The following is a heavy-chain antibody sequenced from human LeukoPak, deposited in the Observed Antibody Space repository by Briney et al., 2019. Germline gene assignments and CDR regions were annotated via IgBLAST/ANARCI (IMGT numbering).Heavy chain of an antibody. J-gene: IGHJ3*02. CDR3: ARATMIVVIDAFDI. CDR1: GGSIRSGSYY. V-gene: IGHV4-61*02. D-gene: IGHD3-22*01. CDR2: FYTSGST. Sequence: KASETLSLTCTVSGGSIRSGSYYWSWIRQPAGKGLEWIGRFYTSGSTNYNPSLKSRVTISVDTSKNQFSLKLSSVTAADTAVCYCARATMIVVIDAFDIWGQGTMVTVSS.